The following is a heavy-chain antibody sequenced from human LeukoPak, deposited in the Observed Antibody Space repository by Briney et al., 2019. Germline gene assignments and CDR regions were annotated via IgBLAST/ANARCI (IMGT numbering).Heavy chain of an antibody. J-gene: IGHJ4*02. V-gene: IGHV1-8*01. CDR1: GYIFTSYD. CDR3: ARGEFSGYEIDYFDY. D-gene: IGHD5-12*01. Sequence: ASVKVSCKASGYIFTSYDINWVRQATGQGLEWMGWMNPNTGNTGYAQKFQGRVTMTTDTSTSTAYMELRSLRSDDTAVYYCARGEFSGYEIDYFDYWGQGTLVTVSS. CDR2: MNPNTGNT.